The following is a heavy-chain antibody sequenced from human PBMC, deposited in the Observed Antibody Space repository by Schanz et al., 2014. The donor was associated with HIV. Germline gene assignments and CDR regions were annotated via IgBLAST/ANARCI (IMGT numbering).Heavy chain of an antibody. J-gene: IGHJ6*02. CDR1: GFTFSSYG. CDR2: IWYDGSNE. CDR3: ARGSGPYYYYYGMDV. D-gene: IGHD3-10*01. V-gene: IGHV3-33*01. Sequence: QVQLVESGGGVVQPGKSLRLSCVASGFTFSSYGMHWVRQAPGKGLEWVAVIWYDGSNEYYADSVKGRFTISRDNSKNTLYLQMNSLRAEDTAVYYCARGSGPYYYYYGMDVWGQGTTVTVSS.